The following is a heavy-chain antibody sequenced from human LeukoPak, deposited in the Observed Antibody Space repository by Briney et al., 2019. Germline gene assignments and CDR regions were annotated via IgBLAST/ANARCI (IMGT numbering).Heavy chain of an antibody. J-gene: IGHJ6*03. CDR2: INHRGSP. CDR3: ARGRKQPYYYYYYYMDV. Sequence: AGGSLRLSCAASGFTFSSYSMNWVRQARGKGLEWSGEINHRGSPNYNPALKRRVTISGDTSKNQCSMKLSSMPAADTAVYYCARGRKQPYYYYYYYMDVWGKGTTVTVSS. D-gene: IGHD6-13*01. V-gene: IGHV4-34*01. CDR1: GFTFSSYS.